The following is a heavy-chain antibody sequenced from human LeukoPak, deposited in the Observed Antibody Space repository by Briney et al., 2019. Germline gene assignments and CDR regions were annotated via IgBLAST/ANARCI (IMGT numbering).Heavy chain of an antibody. CDR3: ASTGYCSSTSCHGDAFDI. CDR2: IKQDGSEK. J-gene: IGHJ3*02. D-gene: IGHD2-2*01. V-gene: IGHV3-7*01. CDR1: GFTLSSYW. Sequence: PGGSLRLSCAASGFTLSSYWMSWVRQAPGKGLEWVANIKQDGSEKYYVDSVKGRFTISRDNAKNSVYLQINSLRAEDTAVYYCASTGYCSSTSCHGDAFDIWGQGTMVTVSS.